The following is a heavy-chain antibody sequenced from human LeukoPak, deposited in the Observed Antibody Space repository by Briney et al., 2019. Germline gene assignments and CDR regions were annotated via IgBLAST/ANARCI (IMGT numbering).Heavy chain of an antibody. CDR3: GKYSDYGDYLDWFDP. CDR1: GFTFSSYG. CDR2: ISYHGTSK. J-gene: IGHJ5*02. V-gene: IGHV3-30*18. Sequence: PGGSLRLSCAASGFTFSSYGMHWVRQAPGKGLEWVAVISYHGTSKYYADSVKGRFTISRDNSKNTLYLQMNSLRAEDTAVYYCGKYSDYGDYLDWFDPWGQGTLVTVSS. D-gene: IGHD4-17*01.